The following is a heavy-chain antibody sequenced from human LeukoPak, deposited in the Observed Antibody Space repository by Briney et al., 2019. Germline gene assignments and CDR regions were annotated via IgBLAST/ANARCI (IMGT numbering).Heavy chain of an antibody. V-gene: IGHV4-39*07. CDR3: ARDLSFDWFPYYSDY. CDR2: IFYSGST. Sequence: SETLSLTCTVSSGSVSNSHYYWAWVRQPPGKGLEWLGSIFYSGSTHYNPSLKSPVTISIDTSKNQFSLKVSSVTAADTAIYYCARDLSFDWFPYYSDYWGQGILVTVSS. CDR1: SGSVSNSHYY. D-gene: IGHD3-9*01. J-gene: IGHJ4*02.